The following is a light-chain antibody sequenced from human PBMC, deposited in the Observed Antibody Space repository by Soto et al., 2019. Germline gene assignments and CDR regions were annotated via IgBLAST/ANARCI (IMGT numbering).Light chain of an antibody. CDR3: QQYNSYPIT. J-gene: IGKJ5*01. Sequence: DIRMTQSPSPLSASVGDRVTITCRASQSISSWLAWYQQKPGKAPKLLIYDASNLESGVPSRFSGSGSGTEFTLTISSLQPDDLATYYCQQYNSYPITFGQGTRLEI. CDR2: DAS. CDR1: QSISSW. V-gene: IGKV1-5*01.